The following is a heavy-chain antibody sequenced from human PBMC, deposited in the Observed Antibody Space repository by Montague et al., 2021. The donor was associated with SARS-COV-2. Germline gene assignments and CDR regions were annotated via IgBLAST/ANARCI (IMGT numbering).Heavy chain of an antibody. V-gene: IGHV2-26*01. CDR1: GFSLSNARMG. Sequence: PALVKPTQTLTLTCTVSGFSLSNARMGVSWIRQPPGKALEWLAHIFSNDEKSYGTSLKSRLTISKDTSKSQVVLTMTNMDPVDTATYYCARHYYDSSGYYRPFDYWGQGTLVTVSS. CDR2: IFSNDEK. J-gene: IGHJ4*02. CDR3: ARHYYDSSGYYRPFDY. D-gene: IGHD3-22*01.